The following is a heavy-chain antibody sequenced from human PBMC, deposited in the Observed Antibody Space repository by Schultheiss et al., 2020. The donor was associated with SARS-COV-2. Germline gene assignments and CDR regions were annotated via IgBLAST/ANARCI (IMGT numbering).Heavy chain of an antibody. J-gene: IGHJ6*02. Sequence: GGSLRLSCAASGFTFSAYWMSWVRQAPGKGLEWVANIKQDGSEKYYVDSVKGRFTISRDNSKNTLYLQMNSLRAEDTAVYYCARGERYYYGSGSYPTMDVWGQGTTVTVSS. CDR2: IKQDGSEK. CDR3: ARGERYYYGSGSYPTMDV. D-gene: IGHD3-10*01. V-gene: IGHV3-7*01. CDR1: GFTFSAYW.